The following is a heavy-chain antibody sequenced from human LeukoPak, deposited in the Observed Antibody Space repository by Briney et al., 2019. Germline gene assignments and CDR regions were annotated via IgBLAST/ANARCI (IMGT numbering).Heavy chain of an antibody. CDR3: ARDILDSSGYSGAFDI. Sequence: GGSLRLSCAASGFTFSSYSMNWVRQAQGKGLEWVSSISSFSSYIHYGDSVKGRFTISRDNAKNSLYLQMNSLRAEDTAVYYCARDILDSSGYSGAFDIWGQGTMVTVSS. J-gene: IGHJ3*02. CDR2: ISSFSSYI. V-gene: IGHV3-21*01. D-gene: IGHD3-22*01. CDR1: GFTFSSYS.